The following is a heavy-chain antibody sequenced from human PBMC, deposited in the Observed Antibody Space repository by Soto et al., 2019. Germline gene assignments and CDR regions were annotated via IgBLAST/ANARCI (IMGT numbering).Heavy chain of an antibody. V-gene: IGHV1-69*01. CDR2: IIPIFGTA. D-gene: IGHD6-6*01. CDR1: GGTFSSSA. CDR3: AVEYSSSYVFDY. Sequence: QVQLVQSGAEVKKPGSSVKVSCKASGGTFSSSAISWVRQAPGQGLEWMGGIIPIFGTANYAQKFQGRVTITADESTSKAYMELSSLRSEETAVYYCAVEYSSSYVFDYWGQGTLVTVSS. J-gene: IGHJ4*02.